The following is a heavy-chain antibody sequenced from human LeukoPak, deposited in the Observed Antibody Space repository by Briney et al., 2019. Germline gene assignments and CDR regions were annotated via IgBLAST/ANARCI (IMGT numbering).Heavy chain of an antibody. J-gene: IGHJ5*02. Sequence: SEALSLTCTVSGGSISSSSYYWGWIRQPPGKGLEWIGSIYYSGSTYYNPSLKSRVTISVDTSKNQFSLKLSSVTAADTAVYYCVLKVRETWNWFDPWGQGTLVTVSS. CDR3: VLKVRETWNWFDP. V-gene: IGHV4-39*01. D-gene: IGHD2/OR15-2a*01. CDR1: GGSISSSSYY. CDR2: IYYSGST.